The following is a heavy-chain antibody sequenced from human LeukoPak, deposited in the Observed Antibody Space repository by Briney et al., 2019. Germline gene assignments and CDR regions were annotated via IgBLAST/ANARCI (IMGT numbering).Heavy chain of an antibody. D-gene: IGHD6-13*01. CDR1: GFTFRTYG. J-gene: IGHJ4*02. CDR3: AKTGSSSWGYFDY. V-gene: IGHV3-30*02. CDR2: IRNDGTIK. Sequence: GGSLRLSCAASGFTFRTYGMHWVRQAPGKGLEWVAFIRNDGTIKYYADSVKGRFTISRDNSKNTLYLQMNSLRAEDTAVYYCAKTGSSSWGYFDYWGQGTLVTVSS.